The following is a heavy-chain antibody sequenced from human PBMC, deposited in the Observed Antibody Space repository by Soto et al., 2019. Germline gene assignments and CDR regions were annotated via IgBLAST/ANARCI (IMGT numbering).Heavy chain of an antibody. V-gene: IGHV1-3*05. CDR3: ARSIVVVTALDY. J-gene: IGHJ4*02. CDR1: GYTFTSYA. CDR2: INAGNGNT. Sequence: QVQLVQSGAEEKKPGASVKVSCKASGYTFTSYAMHWVRQAPGQRLEWMGWINAGNGNTKYSQTFQGRVTITRDTSASTGYMELRSLRSEDTAVYYCARSIVVVTALDYWGQGTLVTVSS. D-gene: IGHD2-21*02.